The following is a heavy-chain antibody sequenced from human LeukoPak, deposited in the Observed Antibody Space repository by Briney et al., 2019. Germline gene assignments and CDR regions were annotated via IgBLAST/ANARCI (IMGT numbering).Heavy chain of an antibody. CDR2: IYSGGST. J-gene: IGHJ5*02. CDR3: ARNDYPFDP. CDR1: GFTVSSNY. V-gene: IGHV3-53*01. Sequence: PGGSLRLSCAASGFTVSSNYMSWVRQAPGKGLEWVSVIYSGGSTYYADSVKGRFTISRDNSKNTLYLQMSSLRTADTAVYYCARNDYPFDPWGQGTLVTVSS. D-gene: IGHD1-1*01.